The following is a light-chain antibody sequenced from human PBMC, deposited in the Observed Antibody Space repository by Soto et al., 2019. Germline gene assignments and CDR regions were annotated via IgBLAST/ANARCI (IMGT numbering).Light chain of an antibody. Sequence: EIVMTQSPATLSVSAGERVTLSCRASQSVSSNLAWYQQKPGQAPRLLIYGASTRATGIPARFSGSGSRTDFTLTISSLQSADFAVYSCQQYNNWPPLTFGGGTKVEIK. CDR2: GAS. CDR1: QSVSSN. CDR3: QQYNNWPPLT. V-gene: IGKV3D-15*01. J-gene: IGKJ4*01.